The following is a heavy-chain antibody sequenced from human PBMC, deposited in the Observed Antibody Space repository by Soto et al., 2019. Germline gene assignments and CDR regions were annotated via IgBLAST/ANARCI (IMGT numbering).Heavy chain of an antibody. CDR1: GGTFSSYA. V-gene: IGHV1-69*01. CDR2: IIPIFGTA. Sequence: QVQLVQSGAEVKKPGSSVKVSCKASGGTFSSYAISWVRQAPGQGLEWMGGIIPIFGTANYAQKFQGRVTITADESTSTAYMELSSLRSEDTAVYYCARGAVGYDILTGDFDIWGQGTMVTVSS. J-gene: IGHJ3*02. CDR3: ARGAVGYDILTGDFDI. D-gene: IGHD3-9*01.